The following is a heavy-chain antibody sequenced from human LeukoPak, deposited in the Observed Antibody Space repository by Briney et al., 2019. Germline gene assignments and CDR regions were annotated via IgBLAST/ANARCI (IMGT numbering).Heavy chain of an antibody. CDR3: AKCHYYYDSSGYYYFDY. Sequence: GGSLRLSCAASGFTFSSYSMDWVRQAPGKGLEWISYIGSSSSNKYYADSVKGRFTISRDNSKNTLYLQMNSLRAEDTAVYYCAKCHYYYDSSGYYYFDYWGQGTLVTVSS. V-gene: IGHV3-48*01. D-gene: IGHD3-22*01. J-gene: IGHJ4*02. CDR2: IGSSSSNK. CDR1: GFTFSSYS.